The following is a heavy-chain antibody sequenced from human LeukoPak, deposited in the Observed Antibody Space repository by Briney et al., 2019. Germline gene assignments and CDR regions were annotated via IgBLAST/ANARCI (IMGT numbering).Heavy chain of an antibody. D-gene: IGHD1-7*01. Sequence: GGSLRLSCAASGFTFSSYAMSWVRQAPGKGLEWVSAISGSGGSTYYADSVKGRFTISRDNSKNTLYLQMNSLRTEDTAVYYCAKAQGWNYENWFDPWGQGTLVTVSS. V-gene: IGHV3-23*01. CDR2: ISGSGGST. J-gene: IGHJ5*02. CDR1: GFTFSSYA. CDR3: AKAQGWNYENWFDP.